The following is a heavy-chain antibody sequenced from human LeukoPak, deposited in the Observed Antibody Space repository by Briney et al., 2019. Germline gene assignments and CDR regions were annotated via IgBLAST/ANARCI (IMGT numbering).Heavy chain of an antibody. CDR1: GGSFSGYY. D-gene: IGHD2-15*01. CDR3: ARQDGGSWEGGYFDY. V-gene: IGHV4-34*01. J-gene: IGHJ4*02. Sequence: SETLSLTCAVYGGSFSGYYWSWIRQPPGKGLEWIGEINHSGSTNYNPSLKSRVTISVDTSKNQFSLKLSSVTAADTAVYYCARQDGGSWEGGYFDYWGQGTLVTVSS. CDR2: INHSGST.